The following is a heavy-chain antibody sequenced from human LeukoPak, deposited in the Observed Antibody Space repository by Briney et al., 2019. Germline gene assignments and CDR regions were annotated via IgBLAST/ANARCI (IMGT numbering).Heavy chain of an antibody. CDR2: FDPEDGET. D-gene: IGHD3-10*01. J-gene: IGHJ5*02. V-gene: IGHV1-24*01. Sequence: ASVKVSSKVSGYTLTELSMHWVRQAPGKGLEWMGGFDPEDGETIYAQKFQGRVTMTEDTSTDTAYMELSSLRSEDTAVYYCAYYYYANRGDWFDPWGQGTLVTVSS. CDR1: GYTLTELS. CDR3: AYYYYANRGDWFDP.